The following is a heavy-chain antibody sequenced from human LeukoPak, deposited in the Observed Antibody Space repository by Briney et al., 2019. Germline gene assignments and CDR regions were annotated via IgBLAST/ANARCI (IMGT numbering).Heavy chain of an antibody. V-gene: IGHV3-30*02. CDR1: GFTFSSYG. D-gene: IGHD3-10*01. CDR3: AKDPDTYYYGSGSYLGFSGFDY. Sequence: GGSLRLSCAASGFTFSSYGMHWVRQAPGKGLEWVAFIRYDGSNKYYADSVKGRFTISRDNSKNTLYLQMNSLRAEDTAVYYCAKDPDTYYYGSGSYLGFSGFDYWGQGTLVTVSS. CDR2: IRYDGSNK. J-gene: IGHJ4*02.